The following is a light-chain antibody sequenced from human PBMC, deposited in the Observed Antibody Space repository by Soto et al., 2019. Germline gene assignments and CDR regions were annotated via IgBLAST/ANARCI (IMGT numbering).Light chain of an antibody. V-gene: IGKV3-15*01. J-gene: IGKJ5*01. CDR3: QQYNNWPPGIT. CDR2: DAS. CDR1: QRVSRN. Sequence: EIVMTQSPAALSVSPGERATLCCRAGQRVSRNLAWYQQKPGQAPRLLIYDASTRATGIPDRFSGSGSETEITLTISSLQSEDYAVYYCQQYNNWPPGITFGQGTRWRL.